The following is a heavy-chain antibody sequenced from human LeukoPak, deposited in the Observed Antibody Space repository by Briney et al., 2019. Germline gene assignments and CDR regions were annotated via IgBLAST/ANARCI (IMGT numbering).Heavy chain of an antibody. CDR1: AGSISSGGYY. CDR2: IYYSGST. V-gene: IGHV4-31*03. CDR3: ASSRAGYLFDY. Sequence: SETLSLTCTVSAGSISSGGYYWSWIRQHPGKCLEWIGYIYYSGSTYYNPSLKSRLSISVDTSQNQFSLKLSSVTAADTAVYYCASSRAGYLFDYWGRGTLVTVSS. J-gene: IGHJ4*02. D-gene: IGHD5-24*01.